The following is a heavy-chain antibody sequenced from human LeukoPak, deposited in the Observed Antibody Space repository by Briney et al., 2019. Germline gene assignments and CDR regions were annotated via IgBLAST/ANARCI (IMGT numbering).Heavy chain of an antibody. V-gene: IGHV4-4*07. Sequence: SETLSLTCTVSGGSISSDYWSWIRQPAGKGLEWIGRIYTSGSTNYNPSLKSRVTMSVDTSKNQFSLKLSSVTAADTAVYYCAGFYGSGRDNWFDPWGQGTLVTVSS. CDR3: AGFYGSGRDNWFDP. CDR2: IYTSGST. CDR1: GGSISSDY. D-gene: IGHD3-10*01. J-gene: IGHJ5*02.